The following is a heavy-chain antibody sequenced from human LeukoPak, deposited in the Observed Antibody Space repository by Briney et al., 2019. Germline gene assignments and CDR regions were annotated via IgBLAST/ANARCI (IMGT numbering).Heavy chain of an antibody. V-gene: IGHV1-18*01. J-gene: IGHJ3*02. CDR2: ISAYHGIT. CDR3: ARDLALYCSTTSCQDAFDI. CDR1: GYTFANYG. D-gene: IGHD2-2*01. Sequence: GASVKVSCKASGYTFANYGITWVRQAPGQGLEWMGWISAYHGITNYAQKLQGRDTMTTDTSTSTAYMELRSLRSDDTAVFYCARDLALYCSTTSCQDAFDIWGQGTMVTVSS.